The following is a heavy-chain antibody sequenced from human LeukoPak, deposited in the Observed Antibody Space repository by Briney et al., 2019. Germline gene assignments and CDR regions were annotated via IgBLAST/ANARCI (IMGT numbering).Heavy chain of an antibody. D-gene: IGHD1-1*01. V-gene: IGHV3-23*01. Sequence: PGGSLRLSCEASGFTFSTYAMSWVRQAPGKGLEWVSSISNDGDRTYYGDPVKGRFTISRAISKNTLYLQMNSLRVDDTAVYYCVKRSGRGTFYFASWGQGALVTVSS. J-gene: IGHJ4*02. CDR3: VKRSGRGTFYFAS. CDR1: GFTFSTYA. CDR2: ISNDGDRT.